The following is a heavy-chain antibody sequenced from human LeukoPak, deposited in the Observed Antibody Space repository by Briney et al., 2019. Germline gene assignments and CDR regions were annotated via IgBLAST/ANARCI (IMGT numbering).Heavy chain of an antibody. CDR3: ARDLSVFSGSYTCGY. Sequence: NSGGSLRLSCAASGFTFSSYSMNWVRQAPGKGLEWVSSISSSSSYIYYADSVKGRFTISRDNAKNSLYLQMNSLRAEDTAVYYCARDLSVFSGSYTCGYWGQGTLVTVSS. CDR1: GFTFSSYS. V-gene: IGHV3-21*01. D-gene: IGHD1-26*01. J-gene: IGHJ4*02. CDR2: ISSSSSYI.